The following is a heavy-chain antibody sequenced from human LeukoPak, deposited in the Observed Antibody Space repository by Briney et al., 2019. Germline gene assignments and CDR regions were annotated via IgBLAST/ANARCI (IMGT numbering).Heavy chain of an antibody. CDR2: ISWNSGSI. D-gene: IGHD6-13*01. Sequence: PGRSLRLTCAASGFTFDDYAMHWVRQAPGKGLEWVSGISWNSGSIGYADSVKGRFTISRDNAKNFLYPQMNSLRAEDTALYYCTKDIMQEQQLVLGYWGQGTLVTVSS. CDR1: GFTFDDYA. J-gene: IGHJ4*02. CDR3: TKDIMQEQQLVLGY. V-gene: IGHV3-9*01.